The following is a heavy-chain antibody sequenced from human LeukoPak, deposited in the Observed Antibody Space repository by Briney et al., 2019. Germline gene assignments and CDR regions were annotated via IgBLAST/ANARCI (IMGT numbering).Heavy chain of an antibody. Sequence: GGSLRLSCAASGFTFSDYWMSWVRQAPGKGLEWVASIKKDGSETYYVDSVRGRFTISRDNSKNTLFLQMNSLRAEDTAVYYCAKDRYSGSYLTYWGQGTLVTVSS. D-gene: IGHD1-26*01. J-gene: IGHJ4*02. CDR3: AKDRYSGSYLTY. V-gene: IGHV3-7*01. CDR1: GFTFSDYW. CDR2: IKKDGSET.